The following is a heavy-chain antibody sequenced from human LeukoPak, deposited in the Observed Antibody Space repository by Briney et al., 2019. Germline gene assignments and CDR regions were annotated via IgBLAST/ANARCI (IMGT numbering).Heavy chain of an antibody. CDR3: ARDGGYGDYYDAFDI. Sequence: PGGSLRLSCAASGFTFSSYGMHWVRQAPGKGLEWVAVIWYDGSNKYYADSVKGRFTISRDNSKNTLYLQMNSLRAEDTAVYYCARDGGYGDYYDAFDIWGQGTMVTVSS. CDR2: IWYDGSNK. J-gene: IGHJ3*02. CDR1: GFTFSSYG. D-gene: IGHD4-17*01. V-gene: IGHV3-33*08.